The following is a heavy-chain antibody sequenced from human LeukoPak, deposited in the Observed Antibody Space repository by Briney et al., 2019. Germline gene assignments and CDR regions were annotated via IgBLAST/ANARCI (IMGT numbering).Heavy chain of an antibody. CDR2: ISGSGGST. D-gene: IGHD1-26*01. Sequence: PGGSLRLSCAASGFTFTSYAMTWVRQAPGKGLEWVSRISGSGGSTYADSVKGRFTISRDNSKNTLDLEVNSLRAEDTAVYYCAKLRGSYSFDYWGQGTLVTVSS. V-gene: IGHV3-23*01. J-gene: IGHJ4*02. CDR1: GFTFTSYA. CDR3: AKLRGSYSFDY.